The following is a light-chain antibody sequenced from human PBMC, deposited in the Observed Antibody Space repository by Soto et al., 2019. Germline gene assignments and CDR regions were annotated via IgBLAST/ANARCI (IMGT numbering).Light chain of an antibody. Sequence: QSVLTQPASVSGSPGQSITISCTGTTSDIGGHKYVSWYQQHPDKAPKVLIFEVSNRHSGISDRFSGSKSGNTASLTISGLQAEDEADYYCSSYTSSTTSVVFGGGTKVTVL. J-gene: IGLJ2*01. CDR1: TSDIGGHKY. V-gene: IGLV2-14*01. CDR3: SSYTSSTTSVV. CDR2: EVS.